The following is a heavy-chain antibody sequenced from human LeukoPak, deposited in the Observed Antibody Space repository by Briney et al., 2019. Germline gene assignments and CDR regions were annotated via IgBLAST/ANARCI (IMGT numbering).Heavy chain of an antibody. CDR3: ARDLDIVGGGMDV. J-gene: IGHJ6*02. V-gene: IGHV3-53*01. Sequence: PGGSLRLSCAASGFSVSSNYMNWVRQAPGKGLEWVSIFYSGGSTFYADSVKGRFTISRDNSKNMVYLQMNSLRAEDTGVYYCARDLDIVGGGMDVWGQGTTVTVSS. CDR1: GFSVSSNY. CDR2: FYSGGST. D-gene: IGHD5-12*01.